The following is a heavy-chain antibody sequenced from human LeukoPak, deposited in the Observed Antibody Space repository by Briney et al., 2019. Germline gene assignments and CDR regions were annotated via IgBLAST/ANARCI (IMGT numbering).Heavy chain of an antibody. CDR1: GFTVSSNY. D-gene: IGHD3-10*01. CDR2: IYSGGST. J-gene: IGHJ4*02. V-gene: IGHV3-66*01. CDR3: ASANSPHYYGSGRYYFDY. Sequence: GGSLRLSCAASGFTVSSNYMSWVRQAPGKGLEWVSVIYSGGSTYYADSVKGRFTISRDNSKNTLYLQMNSLRAEDTAVYYCASANSPHYYGSGRYYFDYWGQGTLVTVSS.